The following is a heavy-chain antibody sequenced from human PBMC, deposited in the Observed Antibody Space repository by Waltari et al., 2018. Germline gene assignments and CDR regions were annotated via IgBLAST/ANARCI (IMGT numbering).Heavy chain of an antibody. Sequence: EVQLVEIGGGLTQPGGSLRLSCAASGLTVSRNYMTGVRLAQGKGLEWVSVIYSGGSTYYADSVKGRFTISRDNSKNTLYLQMNSLRAEDTAVYYCARETGYSSGWYTGGFDYWGQGTLVTVSS. V-gene: IGHV3-53*02. D-gene: IGHD6-19*01. J-gene: IGHJ4*02. CDR1: GLTVSRNY. CDR3: ARETGYSSGWYTGGFDY. CDR2: IYSGGST.